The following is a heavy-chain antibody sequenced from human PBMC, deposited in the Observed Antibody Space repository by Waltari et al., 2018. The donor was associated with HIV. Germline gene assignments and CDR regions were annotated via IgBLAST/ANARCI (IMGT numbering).Heavy chain of an antibody. CDR3: TRLSGNDAFDV. CDR1: GFTFSRSA. J-gene: IGHJ3*01. CDR2: IRSKANGYTT. V-gene: IGHV3-73*02. D-gene: IGHD1-1*01. Sequence: EVQLVESGGGLVQPGESLKLSCAASGFTFSRSAIHWVRQAPGKGLDWIGRIRSKANGYTTAYGASVKGRFIISRDDSKNTAYLQMGSLKTEDTALFYCTRLSGNDAFDVWGQGTLVTVSS.